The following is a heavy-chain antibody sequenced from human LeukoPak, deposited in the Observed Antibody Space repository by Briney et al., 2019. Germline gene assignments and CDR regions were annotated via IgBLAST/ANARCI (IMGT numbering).Heavy chain of an antibody. Sequence: SETLSLTCAVSGGSITRGSYYWTWIRQPAGKALEWIGHVFTSGNTNYNPSLKGRVTISIETSKSQFSLNLNSVTAADTAVYYCARAGTNLGDYDYWGQGTLVTVSS. D-gene: IGHD4-17*01. CDR2: VFTSGNT. CDR1: GGSITRGSYY. CDR3: ARAGTNLGDYDY. J-gene: IGHJ4*02. V-gene: IGHV4-61*09.